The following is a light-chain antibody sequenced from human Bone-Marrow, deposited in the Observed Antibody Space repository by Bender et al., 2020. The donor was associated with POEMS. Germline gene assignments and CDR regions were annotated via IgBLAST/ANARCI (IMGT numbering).Light chain of an antibody. CDR2: KDS. CDR1: ALANEY. V-gene: IGLV3-25*03. J-gene: IGLJ3*02. Sequence: SSELTQPPSVSVAPGQTARITCSGDALANEYGYWYQQRPGQVPKLILYKDSERPSGIPERFSGSNSGTTITLTITGLQAEDEADYFCQAWDTTTVGVFGGGTKLTVL. CDR3: QAWDTTTVGV.